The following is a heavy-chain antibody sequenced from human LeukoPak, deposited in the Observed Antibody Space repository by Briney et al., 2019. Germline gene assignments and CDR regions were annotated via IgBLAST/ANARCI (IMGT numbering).Heavy chain of an antibody. CDR2: IIPIFGTA. CDR3: ASMTTVTNHYFDY. D-gene: IGHD4-17*01. Sequence: ASVKVSCKASGGTFSSYAISWVRQAPGQGLEWMGGIIPIFGTANYAQKFQGRVTITADESTSTAYMELSSLRSEDTAVYYCASMTTVTNHYFDYWGQGTLVTVSS. V-gene: IGHV1-69*13. CDR1: GGTFSSYA. J-gene: IGHJ4*02.